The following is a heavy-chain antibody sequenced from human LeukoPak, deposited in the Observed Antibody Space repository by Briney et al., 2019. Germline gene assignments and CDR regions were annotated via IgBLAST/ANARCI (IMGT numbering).Heavy chain of an antibody. D-gene: IGHD1-7*01. V-gene: IGHV3-30*02. CDR1: GFTFSSYG. Sequence: GGPLRLSCAASGFTFSSYGMPWVRQAPGKGLEWVAFIRYDGSNKYYADSVKGRFTISRDNSKNTLYLQMNSLRAEDTAVYYCAKDLGNWNSEYYFDYWGQGTLVTVSS. CDR3: AKDLGNWNSEYYFDY. CDR2: IRYDGSNK. J-gene: IGHJ4*02.